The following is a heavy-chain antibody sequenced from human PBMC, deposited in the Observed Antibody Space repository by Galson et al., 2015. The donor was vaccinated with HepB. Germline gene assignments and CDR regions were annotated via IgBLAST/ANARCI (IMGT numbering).Heavy chain of an antibody. Sequence: SLRLSCAASGFTFSSYAMHWVRQAPGKGLEWVAVISYDGSNKYYADSVKGRFTISRDNSKNTLYLQMNSLRAEDTAVYYCARGPRYCSGGSCYRFDYWGQGTLVTVSS. V-gene: IGHV3-30-3*01. J-gene: IGHJ4*02. CDR3: ARGPRYCSGGSCYRFDY. CDR1: GFTFSSYA. CDR2: ISYDGSNK. D-gene: IGHD2-15*01.